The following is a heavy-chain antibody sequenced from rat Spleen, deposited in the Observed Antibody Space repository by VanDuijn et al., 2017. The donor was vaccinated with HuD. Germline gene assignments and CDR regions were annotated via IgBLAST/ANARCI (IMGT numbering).Heavy chain of an antibody. J-gene: IGHJ1*01. CDR2: INYDGDNT. Sequence: EVQLVESGGGLVQPGRSLKLSCAASGFTFSDYYMAWVRQAPTQGLEWVASINYDGDNTYYRDSVKGRFTISRNNAKSSLYLQMDSLRSEDTATYYCTKVDGRWYFDFWGPGSMVTVSS. D-gene: IGHD1-11*01. CDR1: GFTFSDYY. CDR3: TKVDGRWYFDF. V-gene: IGHV5-20*01.